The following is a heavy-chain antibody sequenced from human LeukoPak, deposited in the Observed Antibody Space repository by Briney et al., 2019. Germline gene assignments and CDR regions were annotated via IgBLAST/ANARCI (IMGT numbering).Heavy chain of an antibody. CDR3: ARDRGSTEFDY. CDR2: ISISGSTV. V-gene: IGHV3-48*03. D-gene: IGHD1-26*01. J-gene: IGHJ4*02. Sequence: GGSLRLSCAASGFTFSSFEMNWVRQAPGKGLEWVSYISISGSTVYYGDSVKGRFTISRDNAKNTLFLQMNSLRAEDTAVYYCARDRGSTEFDYWGQGTLVTVSS. CDR1: GFTFSSFE.